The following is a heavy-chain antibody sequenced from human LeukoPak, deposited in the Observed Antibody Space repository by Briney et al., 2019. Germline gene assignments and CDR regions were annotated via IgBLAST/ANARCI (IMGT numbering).Heavy chain of an antibody. J-gene: IGHJ2*01. D-gene: IGHD4-17*01. Sequence: SETLSLSCTVYGGSFSDFHWSWIRLPPGKGLEWIGEINHSGNTNYNPSLKSRVTISIDTSKNQFSLKLSSVTAADTAVYYCARGKVTRDWYFDLWGRGTLVTVSS. CDR1: GGSFSDFH. CDR3: ARGKVTRDWYFDL. CDR2: INHSGNT. V-gene: IGHV4-34*01.